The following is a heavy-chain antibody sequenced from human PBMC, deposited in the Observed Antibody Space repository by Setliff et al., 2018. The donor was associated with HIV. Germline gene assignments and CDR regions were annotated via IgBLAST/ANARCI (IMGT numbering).Heavy chain of an antibody. Sequence: SETLSLTCAASGYSISSGYYWGWIRQPPGKGLEWIGSIYHSGSTYYNPSLKSRVTISVDTSKNQFSLKLSSVTAADTAVYYCARMYSGYDWSPAGARTRYFGYWGQGTLVTVSS. J-gene: IGHJ4*02. D-gene: IGHD5-12*01. CDR2: IYHSGST. CDR1: GYSISSGYY. CDR3: ARMYSGYDWSPAGARTRYFGY. V-gene: IGHV4-38-2*01.